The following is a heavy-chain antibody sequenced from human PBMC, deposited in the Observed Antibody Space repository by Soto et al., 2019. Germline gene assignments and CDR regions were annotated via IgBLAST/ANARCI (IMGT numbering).Heavy chain of an antibody. CDR1: GGSISNYY. Sequence: SETLSLTCTVSGGSISNYYWSWIRQPPGKGLEWIGYIYYSESTDYNPSLKSRVTISVDTSKNQFSLKLSSVTAADTAVYYCARHEGGEWLVYPRYFDYWGQGALVTVSS. CDR3: ARHEGGEWLVYPRYFDY. V-gene: IGHV4-59*08. J-gene: IGHJ4*02. CDR2: IYYSEST. D-gene: IGHD3-3*01.